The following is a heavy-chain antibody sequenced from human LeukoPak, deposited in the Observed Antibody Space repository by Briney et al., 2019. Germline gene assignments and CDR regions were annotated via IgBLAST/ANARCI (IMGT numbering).Heavy chain of an antibody. Sequence: GRSLRLSCAASGFTFGSYVMNWVRQAPGKGLEWVAIISYDGSNTYYADSVKGRFTISRDNSQNTLYLQMNSLRPEDTTVFYCARLGYYDSGGYYPYYFDSWGQGTLVTVSS. CDR1: GFTFGSYV. CDR2: ISYDGSNT. D-gene: IGHD3-22*01. V-gene: IGHV3-30*04. J-gene: IGHJ4*02. CDR3: ARLGYYDSGGYYPYYFDS.